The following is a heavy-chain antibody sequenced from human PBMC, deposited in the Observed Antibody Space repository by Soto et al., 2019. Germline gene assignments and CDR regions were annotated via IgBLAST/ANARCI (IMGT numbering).Heavy chain of an antibody. V-gene: IGHV2-26*01. Sequence: QVTLKQSGPALVKPTETLTPTCTVSRFSLSNARMGVSWIRQPPGKALESLAHIFSNDEKSYSTSLKSRLTISKDTFKSRVVVTMTNMDPVVTATYFCAGLAWNERAFDIWGRGTMVIVSS. CDR1: RFSLSNARMG. J-gene: IGHJ3*02. CDR3: AGLAWNERAFDI. D-gene: IGHD1-1*01. CDR2: IFSNDEK.